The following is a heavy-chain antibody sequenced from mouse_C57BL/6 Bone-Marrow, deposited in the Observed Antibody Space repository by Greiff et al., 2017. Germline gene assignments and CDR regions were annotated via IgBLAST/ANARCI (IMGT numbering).Heavy chain of an antibody. J-gene: IGHJ3*01. CDR1: GFTFTDYN. CDR2: INPNNGGT. V-gene: IGHV1-22*01. D-gene: IGHD2-4*01. CDR3: ATYDYDGFAY. Sequence: EVQLQQSGPELVKPGASVKMSCKASGFTFTDYNMHWVKQSHGKSLEWIGYINPNNGGTSYNQKLQGKATLTVNKSSSPAYMELRSLTSEDSAVYYCATYDYDGFAYWGQGTLVTVSA.